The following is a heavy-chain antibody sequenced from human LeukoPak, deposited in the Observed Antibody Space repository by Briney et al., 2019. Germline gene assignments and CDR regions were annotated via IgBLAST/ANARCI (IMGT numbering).Heavy chain of an antibody. D-gene: IGHD6-19*01. CDR3: ATWGKGWGAFFDY. CDR2: FDPEDDET. Sequence: ASVKVSCNVSGYTLTELSMHWVRQAPGKGLEWMGGFDPEDDETVSAQKFQGRVTMTEDTSTDTVYMELSSLRSDDTAVYYCATWGKGWGAFFDYWGQGTLVIVSS. V-gene: IGHV1-24*01. J-gene: IGHJ4*02. CDR1: GYTLTELS.